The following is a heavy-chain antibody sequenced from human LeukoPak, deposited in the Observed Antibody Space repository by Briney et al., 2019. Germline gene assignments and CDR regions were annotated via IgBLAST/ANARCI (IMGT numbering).Heavy chain of an antibody. J-gene: IGHJ3*02. V-gene: IGHV3-21*01. Sequence: GGSLRLSCAASGFTFSSYTMSWVRQAPGKGLEWVSSISIFGNYIYYGDSMKGRFTVSRDNAKNSLYLQMSSLRAGDTAVYYCARLSGRYAFDIWGQGTTVTVSS. CDR3: ARLSGRYAFDI. CDR2: ISIFGNYI. CDR1: GFTFSSYT.